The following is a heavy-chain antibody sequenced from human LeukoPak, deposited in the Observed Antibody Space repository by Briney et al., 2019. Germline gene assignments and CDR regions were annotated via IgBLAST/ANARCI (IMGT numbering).Heavy chain of an antibody. CDR2: MYSGGDT. CDR3: ARDAPQVPAAGVLAS. CDR1: GFTVSDNY. V-gene: IGHV3-53*01. D-gene: IGHD6-13*01. Sequence: GGSLRLSCAASGFTVSDNYMSWVRQAPGKGLEWVSAMYSGGDTSYADSVKGRFTFSRDISKNTVYLQMNGLRTEDTAMYYCARDAPQVPAAGVLASWGQGTLVTVSS. J-gene: IGHJ5*02.